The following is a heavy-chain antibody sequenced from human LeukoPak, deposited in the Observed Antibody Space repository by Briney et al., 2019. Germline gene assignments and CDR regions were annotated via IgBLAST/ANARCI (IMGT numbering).Heavy chain of an antibody. V-gene: IGHV4-4*09. CDR2: IYNSENT. D-gene: IGHD6-19*01. CDR3: ARFHSGPSGWYVLWYFDL. CDR1: GGSVSSYY. Sequence: SETLSLTCTVSGGSVSSYYWSWIRQPPGKGLEWIWYIYNSENTKYNSSLESRVTISVDTSKNQFFLKLSSVTAADTAVYYCARFHSGPSGWYVLWYFDLWGRGTLVTVSS. J-gene: IGHJ2*01.